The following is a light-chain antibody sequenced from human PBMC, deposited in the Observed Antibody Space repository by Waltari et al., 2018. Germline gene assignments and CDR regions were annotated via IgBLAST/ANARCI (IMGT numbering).Light chain of an antibody. CDR1: QNIRND. Sequence: DIQLTQSPSSLSASVGDRVTITSRASQNIRNDLNWYQQKPGKAPKLLIYTASTLQSGVPSRFSGIGSGSDFTLTINGLQPEDFATYYCQHTYRAPLTFGGGTMVEIE. V-gene: IGKV1-39*01. J-gene: IGKJ4*01. CDR2: TAS. CDR3: QHTYRAPLT.